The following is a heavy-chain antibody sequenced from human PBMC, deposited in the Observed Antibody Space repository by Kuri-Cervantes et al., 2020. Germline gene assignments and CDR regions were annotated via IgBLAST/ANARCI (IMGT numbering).Heavy chain of an antibody. J-gene: IGHJ4*02. Sequence: GESLKISCAASGFTFSSYAMHWVRQAPGKGLEWVSLISWDGGSTYYADSVKGRFTISRDNSKNSLYLQMNSLRTEDTALYYCAKNLEYYDSSGLDYWGQGTLVTVSS. V-gene: IGHV3-43*01. CDR3: AKNLEYYDSSGLDY. D-gene: IGHD3-22*01. CDR2: ISWDGGST. CDR1: GFTFSSYA.